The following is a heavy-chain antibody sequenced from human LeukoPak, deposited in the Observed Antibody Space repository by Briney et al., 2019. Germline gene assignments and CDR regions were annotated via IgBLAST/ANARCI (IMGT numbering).Heavy chain of an antibody. CDR2: INISSGGT. Sequence: ASVKVSCKASGYTFTGYYMHWVRQAPGQGLEWMGWINISSGGTNYAQKFQGRVTMTRDTSISTAYMELSRLRSDDTAVYYCAAGYSSSWYAIGYYYYGMDVWGQGTTVTVSS. CDR1: GYTFTGYY. J-gene: IGHJ6*02. V-gene: IGHV1-2*02. D-gene: IGHD6-13*01. CDR3: AAGYSSSWYAIGYYYYGMDV.